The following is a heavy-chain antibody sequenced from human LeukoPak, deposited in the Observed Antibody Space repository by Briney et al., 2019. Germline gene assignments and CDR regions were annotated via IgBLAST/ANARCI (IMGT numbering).Heavy chain of an antibody. Sequence: GGSLRLSCAGSGYTFSSYTMNWVRQAPGKGLEWVSSITSTSTYIYYADSVRGRFTVSRDNAKNLLYLQMNSLRAEDTAVYYCARDYLGGDYVSYYWGQGALVTVSS. J-gene: IGHJ4*02. CDR2: ITSTSTYI. CDR1: GYTFSSYT. D-gene: IGHD4-17*01. CDR3: ARDYLGGDYVSYY. V-gene: IGHV3-21*06.